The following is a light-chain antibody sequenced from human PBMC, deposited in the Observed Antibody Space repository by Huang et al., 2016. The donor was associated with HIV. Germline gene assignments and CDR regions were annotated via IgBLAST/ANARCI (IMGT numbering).Light chain of an antibody. CDR3: QQYYTVPRT. CDR2: WAS. Sequence: DIVLTQSPDSLAVSLGERATIRCKSSQSVLCHSNNKNCLAWYQQKPRQAPKLLIHWASIRESGVAYRFSGCGSGTNFTLTIISLQAEDVALYYCQQYYTVPRTFGQGTQVEI. V-gene: IGKV4-1*01. J-gene: IGKJ1*01. CDR1: QSVLCHSNNKNC.